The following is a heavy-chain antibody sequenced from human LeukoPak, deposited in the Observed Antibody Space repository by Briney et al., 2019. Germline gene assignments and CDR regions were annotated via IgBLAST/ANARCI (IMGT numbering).Heavy chain of an antibody. Sequence: PSETLSLTCAVSGYSISSVYYWDWIRQPPGEGLEWIASIYQKCDSYYNSSLKRRVTISVDTAKNQFSLKVQSVTGGDTALYYCASQGSCSNNHCNRWFDPWGEGPLVIVSS. D-gene: IGHD2-2*01. CDR3: ASQGSCSNNHCNRWFDP. CDR1: GYSISSVYY. CDR2: IYQKCDS. V-gene: IGHV4-38-2*01. J-gene: IGHJ5*02.